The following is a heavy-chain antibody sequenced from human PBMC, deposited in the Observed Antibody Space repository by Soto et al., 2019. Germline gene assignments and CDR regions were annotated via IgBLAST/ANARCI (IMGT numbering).Heavy chain of an antibody. Sequence: SETLSLTCTVSGGSISSGAFYWSWVRQPPGKGLKWIGYIHHNGNSYNNPSLRSRLNISLDTSKNQFSLNLTSVTAADTALYYCARVSATGTRWFDPWGQGTLVTVSS. CDR1: GGSISSGAFY. CDR3: ARVSATGTRWFDP. D-gene: IGHD1-26*01. V-gene: IGHV4-31*03. J-gene: IGHJ5*02. CDR2: IHHNGNS.